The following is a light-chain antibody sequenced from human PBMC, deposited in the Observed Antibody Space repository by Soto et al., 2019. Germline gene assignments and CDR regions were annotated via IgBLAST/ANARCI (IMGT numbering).Light chain of an antibody. CDR1: QGITND. CDR3: LQDYNYPRT. J-gene: IGKJ1*01. CDR2: AAS. Sequence: AIQMTQSPSSLSECVGDRVTIPCRASQGITNDLGWYQQKPGKAPKLLIYAASRLQSGVPSRFSGSGSVTDFTLTISSLQPEDFATDYCLQDYNYPRTFGQGTKVEIK. V-gene: IGKV1-6*01.